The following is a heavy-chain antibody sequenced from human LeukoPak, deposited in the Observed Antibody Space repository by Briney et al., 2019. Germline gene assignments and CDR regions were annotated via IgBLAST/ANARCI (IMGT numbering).Heavy chain of an antibody. J-gene: IGHJ5*02. CDR1: GYTFTSYG. CDR3: ARLAEYSRSSLNWFDP. CDR2: ISAYNGNT. V-gene: IGHV1-18*01. D-gene: IGHD6-13*01. Sequence: ASAKVSCEASGYTFTSYGLTWVRQAPGQGLEWMGWISAYNGNTNYAQKLQGRVTMTTDTSTSTAYMELRSLRSEDTAVYYCARLAEYSRSSLNWFDPWGQGTLVTVSS.